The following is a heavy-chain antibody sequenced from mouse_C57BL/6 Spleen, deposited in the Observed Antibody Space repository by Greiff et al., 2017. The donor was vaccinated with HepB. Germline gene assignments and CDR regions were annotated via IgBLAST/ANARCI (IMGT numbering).Heavy chain of an antibody. J-gene: IGHJ3*01. CDR3: TRGDYGSSSWFAY. Sequence: VQLQQSGTVLARPGASVKMSCKTSGYTFTSYWMHWVKQRTGQGLEWIGAIYPGNSDTSYNQKFKGKAKLTAVTSASTAYMELSSLTNEDSAVYYCTRGDYGSSSWFAYWGQGTLVTVSA. D-gene: IGHD1-1*01. CDR1: GYTFTSYW. CDR2: IYPGNSDT. V-gene: IGHV1-5*01.